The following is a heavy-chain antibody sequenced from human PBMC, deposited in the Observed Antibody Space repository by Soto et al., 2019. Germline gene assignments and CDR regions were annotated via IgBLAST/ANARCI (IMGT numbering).Heavy chain of an antibody. V-gene: IGHV1-18*01. CDR1: GYTFTAYG. CDR2: ISPNNGNT. CDR3: ARDRSSENYLKWIEY. D-gene: IGHD2-2*01. Sequence: QVHLVQSGGEVKKPRASVKVSCKASGYTFTAYGISWVRQAPGQGLEWIGWISPNNGNTKSAQKFQGRVTMTTDTSTDTADLELRSRRADDTAVYYCARDRSSENYLKWIEYWGQGALVTVSS. J-gene: IGHJ4*02.